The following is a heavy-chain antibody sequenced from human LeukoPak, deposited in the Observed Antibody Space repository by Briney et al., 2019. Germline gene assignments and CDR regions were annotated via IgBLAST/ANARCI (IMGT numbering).Heavy chain of an antibody. J-gene: IGHJ5*02. Sequence: PGGSLRLSCAVSGFTFSSYWMSWVRQAPGKGLEWVANIKQDGSEKYYVGSVKGRFTISRDNAKNSLYLQMNSLGAEDTAVYYCARSDYYYDSSGYYRWFDPWGQGTLVTVSS. CDR2: IKQDGSEK. V-gene: IGHV3-7*01. CDR1: GFTFSSYW. CDR3: ARSDYYYDSSGYYRWFDP. D-gene: IGHD3-22*01.